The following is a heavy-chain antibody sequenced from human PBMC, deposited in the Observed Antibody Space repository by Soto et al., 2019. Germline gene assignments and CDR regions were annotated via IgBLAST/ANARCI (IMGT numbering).Heavy chain of an antibody. CDR1: GGTFSSYA. CDR3: ASPPIGATIGNYYYGMDV. J-gene: IGHJ6*02. V-gene: IGHV1-69*12. D-gene: IGHD5-12*01. Sequence: QVQLVQSGAEVKKPGSSVKVSCKASGGTFSSYAISWVRQAPGQGLEWMGGIIPIFGTADYAQKFQGRVTITADESTSTAYMELSSLRSEDTAVYYCASPPIGATIGNYYYGMDVWGQGTTVTVSS. CDR2: IIPIFGTA.